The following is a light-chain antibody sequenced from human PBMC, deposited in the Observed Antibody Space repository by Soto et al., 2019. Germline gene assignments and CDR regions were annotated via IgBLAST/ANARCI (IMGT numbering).Light chain of an antibody. V-gene: IGLV2-8*01. CDR2: EVT. CDR1: SSYVGNYNY. Sequence: QSALTQPPSASGSPGQSVTISCTGTSSYVGNYNYVSWYQQHPGKAPKLMIYEVTKRTSGVPDRFSGSKSGNTASLTVSGLQAEDEAEYYCASYAAGKNVVFGGGTQLTVL. J-gene: IGLJ2*01. CDR3: ASYAAGKNVV.